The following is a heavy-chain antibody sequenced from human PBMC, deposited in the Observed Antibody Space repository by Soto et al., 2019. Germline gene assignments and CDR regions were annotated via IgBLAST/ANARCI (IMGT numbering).Heavy chain of an antibody. CDR3: ARCYDFWSGSRAAHYYYYMDV. Sequence: GGSLRLSCAASGFTFSSYSMNWVRQAPGKGLEWVSYISSSSSTIYYADSVKGRFTISRDNAKNSLYLQMNSLRAEDTAVYYCARCYDFWSGSRAAHYYYYMDVWGKGTTVTVSS. J-gene: IGHJ6*03. CDR2: ISSSSSTI. D-gene: IGHD3-3*01. CDR1: GFTFSSYS. V-gene: IGHV3-48*01.